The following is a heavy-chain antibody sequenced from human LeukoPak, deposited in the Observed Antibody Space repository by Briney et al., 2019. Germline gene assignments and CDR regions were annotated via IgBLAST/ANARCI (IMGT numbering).Heavy chain of an antibody. J-gene: IGHJ4*02. CDR2: IIPIFGTA. CDR1: GGTFSSYA. V-gene: IGHV1-69*01. Sequence: SVTVSCTASGGTFSSYAISWVRQAPGQGLEWMGGIIPIFGTANYAQKFQGRVTITADESTSTAYMELSSLRSEDTAVYYCARGGELFTIRGQFDYWGQGTLVTVSS. D-gene: IGHD3-10*01. CDR3: ARGGELFTIRGQFDY.